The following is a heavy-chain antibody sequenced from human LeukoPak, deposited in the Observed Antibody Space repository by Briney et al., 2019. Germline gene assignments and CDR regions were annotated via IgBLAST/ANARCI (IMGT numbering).Heavy chain of an antibody. Sequence: TLSXTCTVSXXSXXSGXYYWSWIRQHPGKGLEWIGYIYYSGSTYYNPSLKSRVTISVDTSKNQFSLKLSSVTAADTAVYYCASGDYGVFDYWGQGTLVTVSS. CDR3: ASGDYGVFDY. CDR1: XXSXXSGXYY. D-gene: IGHD4-17*01. CDR2: IYYSGST. J-gene: IGHJ4*02. V-gene: IGHV4-31*03.